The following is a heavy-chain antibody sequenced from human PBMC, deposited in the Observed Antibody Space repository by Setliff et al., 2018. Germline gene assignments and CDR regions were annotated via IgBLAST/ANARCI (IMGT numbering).Heavy chain of an antibody. D-gene: IGHD2-21*02. J-gene: IGHJ4*02. CDR1: GGSISSYY. Sequence: SLTCTVSGGSISSYYWTWIRQPAGEGLEWIGRIYISGGTSYNPSLKSLVTMSLDTSKNQFTLNLNSVTAADTAVYFCARDLRHGGDSDYWGQGILVTVSS. CDR2: IYISGGT. V-gene: IGHV4-4*07. CDR3: ARDLRHGGDSDY.